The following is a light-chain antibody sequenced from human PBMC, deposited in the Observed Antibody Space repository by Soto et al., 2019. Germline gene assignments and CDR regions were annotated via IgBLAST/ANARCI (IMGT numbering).Light chain of an antibody. CDR1: QCLSTY. J-gene: IGKJ4*02. Sequence: IMLKQSLATLSLTPRERATLSCRASQCLSTYVTYLAWYQQKPGQAPRLLIYGASNRATGIPARFSGSGSGTDFTLTISSLEPEDFAVYYCQQCSNWPPVFGGGTKVDI. CDR3: QQCSNWPPV. CDR2: GAS. V-gene: IGKV3-11*01.